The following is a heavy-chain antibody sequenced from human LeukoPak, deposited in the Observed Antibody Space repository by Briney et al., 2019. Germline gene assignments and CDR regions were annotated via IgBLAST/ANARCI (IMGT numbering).Heavy chain of an antibody. CDR3: ARNFPGRTEDV. Sequence: SETLSLTCTVSGGSISSSSYYWGWIRQPPGKGLEWIGSIYYSGSTYYNPSLKSRVTISVDTSKNQFSLKLSSVTAADTAVYYCARNFPGRTEDVWGKGTTVTVSS. V-gene: IGHV4-39*01. J-gene: IGHJ6*04. CDR1: GGSISSSSYY. CDR2: IYYSGST.